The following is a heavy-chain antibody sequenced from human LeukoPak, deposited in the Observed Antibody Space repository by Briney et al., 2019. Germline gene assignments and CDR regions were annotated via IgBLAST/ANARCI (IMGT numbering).Heavy chain of an antibody. J-gene: IGHJ4*02. CDR2: IYYSGST. Sequence: SQTLSLTCTVSGGSISSGDYYWSWIRQPPGKGLEWIGYIYYSGSTYYNPSLKSRVTISVDTSKNQFSLKLSSVTAADTAVYYCARDLYNWNYGFGFFDYWDQGTLVTVSS. CDR1: GGSISSGDYY. D-gene: IGHD1-7*01. CDR3: ARDLYNWNYGFGFFDY. V-gene: IGHV4-30-4*08.